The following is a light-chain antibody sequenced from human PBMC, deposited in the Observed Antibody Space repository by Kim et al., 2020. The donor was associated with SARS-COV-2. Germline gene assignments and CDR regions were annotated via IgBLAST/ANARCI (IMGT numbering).Light chain of an antibody. V-gene: IGKV3-20*01. CDR1: QSVSSSY. CDR2: GAS. J-gene: IGKJ5*01. CDR3: QQYGSSPST. Sequence: CPGERASLSCRASQSVSSSYLAWYQQKPGQAPRLLIYGASSRATGIPDRFSGSGSGTDFTLTISRLEPEDFAVYYCQQYGSSPSTFGQGTRLEIK.